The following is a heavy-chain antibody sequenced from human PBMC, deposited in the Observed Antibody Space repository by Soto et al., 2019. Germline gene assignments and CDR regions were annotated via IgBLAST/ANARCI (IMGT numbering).Heavy chain of an antibody. CDR3: ARLAHCSGGSCYSSPADY. J-gene: IGHJ4*02. Sequence: EVQLVESGGGLVQPGGSLRLSCTASGFTFSSYWMSWVRQAPGKGLECVANIKQDGSEKYYVDSVKGRFTISRDNAKNSLYLQMNSLRADDTAVYYCARLAHCSGGSCYSSPADYWGQGTLVTVSS. D-gene: IGHD2-15*01. CDR2: IKQDGSEK. CDR1: GFTFSSYW. V-gene: IGHV3-7*05.